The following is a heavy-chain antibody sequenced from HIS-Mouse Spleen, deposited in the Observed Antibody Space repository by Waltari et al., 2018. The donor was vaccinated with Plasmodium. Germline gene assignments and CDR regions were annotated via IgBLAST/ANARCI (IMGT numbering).Heavy chain of an antibody. Sequence: EVQLVESGGGLVQPGGSLRLSCAASGFTFSSYWMSWVRQAPGKVLECVAKLKQDVSEKSYVDSVKGRFTISRDNAKNSLYLQMNSMRAEDTAVYYCASSWYWYFDLWGRGTLVTVSS. J-gene: IGHJ2*01. CDR3: ASSWYWYFDL. CDR1: GFTFSSYW. V-gene: IGHV3-7*01. CDR2: LKQDVSEK. D-gene: IGHD6-13*01.